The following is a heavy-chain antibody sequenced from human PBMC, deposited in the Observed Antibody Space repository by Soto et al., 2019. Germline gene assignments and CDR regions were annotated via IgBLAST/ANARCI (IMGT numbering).Heavy chain of an antibody. V-gene: IGHV3-11*01. CDR1: GFTFSDYY. J-gene: IGHJ4*02. CDR3: ARVFPCGGDCYGLDY. D-gene: IGHD2-21*02. Sequence: RGGSLRLSCAASGFTFSDYYMSWIRQAPGKGLEWVSYISSSGSTIYYADSVKGRFTISRDNAKSSLYLQMNSLRAEDTAVYYCARVFPCGGDCYGLDYWGQGTLVTVSS. CDR2: ISSSGSTI.